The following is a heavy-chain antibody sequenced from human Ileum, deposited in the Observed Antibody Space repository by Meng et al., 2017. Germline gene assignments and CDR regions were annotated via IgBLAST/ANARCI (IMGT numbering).Heavy chain of an antibody. CDR3: TRLRGYSYGYSDF. CDR1: GFAAGDYG. V-gene: IGHV3-49*04. CDR2: IGSKAYGGTT. J-gene: IGHJ4*02. D-gene: IGHD5-18*01. Sequence: GESLKISCTASGFAAGDYGMSWVRQAPGKGLEWVGFIGSKAYGGTTDYAASVKARFTISRDDSKSIAYLQMNSLKTEDTAVYYCTRLRGYSYGYSDFWGQGTLVTVSS.